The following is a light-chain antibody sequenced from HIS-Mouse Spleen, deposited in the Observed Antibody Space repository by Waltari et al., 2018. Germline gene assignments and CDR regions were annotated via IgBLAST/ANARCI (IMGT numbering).Light chain of an antibody. CDR2: EGS. CDR1: SSAVGSYNL. J-gene: IGLJ3*02. Sequence: QSALTQPASVSGSPGQSITIPCTGTSSAVGSYNLVSWYQQHPGKAPKLMIYEGSKRPSGVSNRFSGSKSGNTASLTISGLQAEDEADYYCCSYAGSSTSWVFGGGTKLTVL. CDR3: CSYAGSSTSWV. V-gene: IGLV2-23*01.